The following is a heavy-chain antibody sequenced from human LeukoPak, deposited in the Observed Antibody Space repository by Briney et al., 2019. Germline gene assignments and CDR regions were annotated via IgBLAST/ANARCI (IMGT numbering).Heavy chain of an antibody. CDR2: IYHTGST. J-gene: IGHJ4*02. CDR3: ARGEGVAALDY. CDR1: GGSISSGGYS. V-gene: IGHV4-30-2*01. D-gene: IGHD6-19*01. Sequence: PSQTLSLTCAVSGGSISSGGYSWRWIRQPPGKGLEWIGYIYHTGSTYYNPSLKSRVTISVDRSKNQFSLKLSSVTAADTAVYYCARGEGVAALDYWGQGTLVTVSS.